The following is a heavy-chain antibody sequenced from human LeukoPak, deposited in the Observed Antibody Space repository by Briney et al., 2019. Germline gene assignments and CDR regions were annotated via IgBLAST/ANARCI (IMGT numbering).Heavy chain of an antibody. J-gene: IGHJ5*02. CDR2: IKHSGST. Sequence: SETLSLTCAVYGGSFSGYYWSWIRQPPGKGLERIGEIKHSGSTNYNPSLKSRVTISVDTSKNQFSLKLSSVTAADTAVYYCARGHDPLGSRSDWFDPWGQGTLVTVSS. D-gene: IGHD5/OR15-5a*01. V-gene: IGHV4-34*01. CDR3: ARGHDPLGSRSDWFDP. CDR1: GGSFSGYY.